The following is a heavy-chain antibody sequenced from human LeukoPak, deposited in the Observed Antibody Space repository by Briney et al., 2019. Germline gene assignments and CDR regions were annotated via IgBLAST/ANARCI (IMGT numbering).Heavy chain of an antibody. V-gene: IGHV4-4*02. CDR3: ASRKGYCSGGSCDDY. D-gene: IGHD2-15*01. Sequence: PSETLSLTCAVSGGSISSSNWWSWVRKPPGKGPEWIGEIYHSGSTNYNPSLKSRVTISVDKSKNQFSLKLSSVTAADTAVYYCASRKGYCSGGSCDDYWGQGTLVTVSS. CDR1: GGSISSSNW. CDR2: IYHSGST. J-gene: IGHJ4*02.